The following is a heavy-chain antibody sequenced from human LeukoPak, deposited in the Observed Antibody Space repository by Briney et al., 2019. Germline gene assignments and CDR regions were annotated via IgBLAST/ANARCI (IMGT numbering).Heavy chain of an antibody. J-gene: IGHJ6*03. CDR3: ARDLTGYYYYYMDV. D-gene: IGHD3-9*01. Sequence: GGSLRLSCAASGFTFDDYAMHWVRQTPGKGLEWVSGISWNSGTIAYADSVKGRFIISRDNSKNTLYLQMNSLRAEDTAVYYCARDLTGYYYYYMDVWGKGTTVTISS. CDR1: GFTFDDYA. V-gene: IGHV3-9*01. CDR2: ISWNSGTI.